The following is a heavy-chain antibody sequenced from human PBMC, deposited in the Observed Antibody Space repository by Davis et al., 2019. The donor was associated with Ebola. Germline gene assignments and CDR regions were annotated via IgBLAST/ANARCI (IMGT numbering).Heavy chain of an antibody. CDR2: ISGSGGST. D-gene: IGHD2/OR15-2a*01. Sequence: GESLKISCAASGFTFSSYAMSWVRQAPGKGLEWVSAISGSGGSTDYADSVKGRFTISRDNSKNTLYLQMNSLRAEDTAVYYCAKGGARYFYYYYGMDVWGQGTTVTVSS. J-gene: IGHJ6*02. V-gene: IGHV3-23*01. CDR3: AKGGARYFYYYYGMDV. CDR1: GFTFSSYA.